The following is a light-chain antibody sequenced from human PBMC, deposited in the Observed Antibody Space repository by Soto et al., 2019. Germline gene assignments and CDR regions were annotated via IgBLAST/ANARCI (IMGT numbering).Light chain of an antibody. Sequence: QSALTQPASVSGSPGQSITISCTGTSSDVGFYNYVSWYQQHPGKAPKLMIYHVSNRPSGVSTRFSGSKSANTASLTISGLQAEDEADYYCSSYTTSNTVVFGGGTQLT. V-gene: IGLV2-14*03. J-gene: IGLJ3*02. CDR1: SSDVGFYNY. CDR2: HVS. CDR3: SSYTTSNTVV.